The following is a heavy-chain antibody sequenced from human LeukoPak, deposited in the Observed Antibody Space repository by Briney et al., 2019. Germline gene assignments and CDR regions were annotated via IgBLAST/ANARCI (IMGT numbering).Heavy chain of an antibody. CDR2: INHSGST. CDR1: GGSFSGYY. Sequence: SETLSLTCAVYGGSFSGYYWSWIRQPPGKGLEWIGEINHSGSTNYNPSLKRRVTISVDTSKNQFSLKLSSVTAADTAVYYCARVLAAAGTSYYFDYWGQGTLVTVSS. CDR3: ARVLAAAGTSYYFDY. V-gene: IGHV4-34*01. J-gene: IGHJ4*02. D-gene: IGHD6-13*01.